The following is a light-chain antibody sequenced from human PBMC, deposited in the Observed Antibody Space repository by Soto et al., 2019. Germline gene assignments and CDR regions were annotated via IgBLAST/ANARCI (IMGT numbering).Light chain of an antibody. J-gene: IGKJ2*01. Sequence: EIVLTQSPATLSLSPGERATLSCRASQSVSSYLAWYQQKPGQAPRLLIYHASNRATGIPARFSGSGSGTDFTLTISSLEPEDFAVYYCQQRSNWLFTFGQGTKLEIK. CDR2: HAS. CDR1: QSVSSY. CDR3: QQRSNWLFT. V-gene: IGKV3-11*01.